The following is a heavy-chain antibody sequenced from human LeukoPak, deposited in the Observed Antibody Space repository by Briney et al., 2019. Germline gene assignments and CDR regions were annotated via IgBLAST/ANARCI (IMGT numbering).Heavy chain of an antibody. CDR1: GGSISSYY. CDR3: ARVTGYMIEDYFDY. V-gene: IGHV4-4*07. D-gene: IGHD3-22*01. J-gene: IGHJ4*02. Sequence: SETLSLTCTVSGGSISSYYWSWIRQPAGKGLEWIGRIYTSGSTNYNPSLKSRVTISVDTSKNQFSLKLSSVTAADTAVYYCARVTGYMIEDYFDYWGQGTLVTVSS. CDR2: IYTSGST.